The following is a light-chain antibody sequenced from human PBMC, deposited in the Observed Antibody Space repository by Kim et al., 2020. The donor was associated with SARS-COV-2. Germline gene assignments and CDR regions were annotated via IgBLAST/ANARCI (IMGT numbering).Light chain of an antibody. CDR1: QSISSY. V-gene: IGKV1-39*01. J-gene: IGKJ2*01. Sequence: SASVGDRVTITCRASQSISSYLNWYQQKPGKAPKLLIYAASSLQSGVPSRFSGSGSGTDFTLTISSLQPEDFATYYCQQSSSTPVTSGQGTKLQI. CDR2: AAS. CDR3: QQSSSTPVT.